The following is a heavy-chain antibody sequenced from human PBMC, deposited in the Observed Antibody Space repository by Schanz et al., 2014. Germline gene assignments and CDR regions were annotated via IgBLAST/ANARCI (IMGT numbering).Heavy chain of an antibody. CDR3: ARDGHSSIWDSYYFYGLDV. CDR1: GYTLTAYY. J-gene: IGHJ6*02. CDR2: INPSSGGT. D-gene: IGHD6-13*01. Sequence: QVQLVQSGAEVKKPGASVKVSCKASGYTLTAYYMHWVRQAPGQGLEWMGRINPSSGGTNYAQWSQGRVTMTRDTSMSTAYMELSRLTSDDTALYYCARDGHSSIWDSYYFYGLDVWGQGATVTVSS. V-gene: IGHV1-2*06.